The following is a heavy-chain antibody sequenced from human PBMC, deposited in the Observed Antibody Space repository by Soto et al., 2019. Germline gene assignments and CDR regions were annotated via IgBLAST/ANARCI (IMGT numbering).Heavy chain of an antibody. V-gene: IGHV4-61*08. CDR2: IYYTGST. J-gene: IGHJ5*02. CDR3: ASALYCSGGSCSFDP. D-gene: IGHD2-15*01. CDR1: GGSVSSGDYY. Sequence: SETLSLTCTVSGGSVSSGDYYWSWTRQPPGKGLEWIGFIYYTGSTSYNPSLKSRVTISMDTSKNQFSLKLTSVTAADTAVYYCASALYCSGGSCSFDPWGQGTLVTVS.